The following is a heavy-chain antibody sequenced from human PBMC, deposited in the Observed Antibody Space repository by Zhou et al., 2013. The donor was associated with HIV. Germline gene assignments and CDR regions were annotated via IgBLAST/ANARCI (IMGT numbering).Heavy chain of an antibody. CDR3: AGERTRRFCGDISCYAEYFQF. Sequence: QVQLVQSGAEVKKPGSSVKVSCRTSGVTFASYGISWVRQAPGQGLEWMGGLIPIFRTPKYAQNFQGRVTITADESTDTAYMELSSLRSEDTAVYYCAGERTRRFCGDISCYAEYFQFWGQGTLVTVSS. D-gene: IGHD2-2*01. V-gene: IGHV1-69*12. J-gene: IGHJ1*01. CDR1: GVTFASYG. CDR2: LIPIFRTP.